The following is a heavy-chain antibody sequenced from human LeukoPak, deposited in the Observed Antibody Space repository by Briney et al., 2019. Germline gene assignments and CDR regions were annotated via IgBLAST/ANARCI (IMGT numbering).Heavy chain of an antibody. Sequence: GGSLRLSCAASGFTFSSYSMNWVRQAPGKGLEWVSSISSSSSYIYYADSVKGRFTISRDNAKNSLYLQMNSLRAEDTAVYYCARDRLPYHAFDIWGQGTMVTVSS. D-gene: IGHD2-2*01. J-gene: IGHJ3*02. CDR3: ARDRLPYHAFDI. V-gene: IGHV3-21*01. CDR1: GFTFSSYS. CDR2: ISSSSSYI.